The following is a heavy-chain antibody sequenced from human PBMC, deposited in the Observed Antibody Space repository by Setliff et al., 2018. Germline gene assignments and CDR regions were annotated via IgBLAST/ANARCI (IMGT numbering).Heavy chain of an antibody. D-gene: IGHD6-19*01. Sequence: GGSLRLSCAASGFTFSSYDMDWVRQATGKGLEWVSSIGTAGDTYYPGSVKGRFTISRENAKNSLYLQMNNLRAGDTAVYYCARGGYSRGWGAGVIDYWGQGTLVTVSS. CDR2: IGTAGDT. J-gene: IGHJ4*02. V-gene: IGHV3-13*01. CDR1: GFTFSSYD. CDR3: ARGGYSRGWGAGVIDY.